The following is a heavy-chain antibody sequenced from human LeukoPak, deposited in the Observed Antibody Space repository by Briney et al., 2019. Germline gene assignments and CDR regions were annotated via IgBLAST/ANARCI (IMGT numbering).Heavy chain of an antibody. CDR1: GFTISGFW. V-gene: IGHV3-74*01. D-gene: IGHD1-1*01. CDR2: MNSAGTTI. J-gene: IGHJ4*01. CDR3: IREVQVRASASLGL. Sequence: SGGSLRLSYAASGFTISGFWMHWVRQVPGEGLVWVARMNSAGTTINYADSVKGRFTISRDNVRNTLHLQMNNLSLEDTAVYFCIREVQVRASASLGLWGRGTLVTVS.